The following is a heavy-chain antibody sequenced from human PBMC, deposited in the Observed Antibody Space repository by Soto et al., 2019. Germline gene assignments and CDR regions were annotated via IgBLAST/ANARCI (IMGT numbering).Heavy chain of an antibody. J-gene: IGHJ6*02. D-gene: IGHD4-4*01. Sequence: ASVKVSCKASGYPFINYAVHWVRQAPGQRLEWMGWIDADSGDTKYSQKFQGRVTIIRDTSASTVYMELSSLRSEDTAAYYCARGGVVTPIYYYSGMDVWGQGTTVTVSS. V-gene: IGHV1-3*01. CDR3: ARGGVVTPIYYYSGMDV. CDR2: IDADSGDT. CDR1: GYPFINYA.